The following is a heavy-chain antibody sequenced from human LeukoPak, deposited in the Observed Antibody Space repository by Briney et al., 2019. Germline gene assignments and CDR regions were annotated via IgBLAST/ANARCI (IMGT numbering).Heavy chain of an antibody. CDR3: ARDRDWNDSAFDI. CDR2: MSNSGENT. D-gene: IGHD1-1*01. J-gene: IGHJ3*02. Sequence: PGRSLRLSCAASGFTFSSYSMQWVRQTPGKGLEWVGIMSNSGENTFYGEAVKGRFTISRDNSQNTLYLQMNSLRPEDTAVYYCARDRDWNDSAFDIWGQGTMVTVSS. CDR1: GFTFSSYS. V-gene: IGHV3-30*03.